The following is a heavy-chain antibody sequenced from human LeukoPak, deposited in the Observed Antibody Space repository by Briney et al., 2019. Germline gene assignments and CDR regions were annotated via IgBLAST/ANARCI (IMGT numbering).Heavy chain of an antibody. CDR1: GYTFTGYY. J-gene: IGHJ4*02. Sequence: GASVKVSCKASGYTFTGYYMHWVRQAPGQGLEWMGWINPNSGGTNYAQKFQGRVTMTRDTSISTAYMELRRLRSDDTAVYYCARLAQHRYYYDTSAYRYYFDYWGQGTLVTVSS. V-gene: IGHV1-2*02. D-gene: IGHD3-22*01. CDR3: ARLAQHRYYYDTSAYRYYFDY. CDR2: INPNSGGT.